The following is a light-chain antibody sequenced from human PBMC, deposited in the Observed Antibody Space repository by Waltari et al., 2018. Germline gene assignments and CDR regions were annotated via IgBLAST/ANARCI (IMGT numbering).Light chain of an antibody. J-gene: IGLJ2*01. CDR1: SSDGDEYKI. CDR3: TTYPDTNTPVV. Sequence: QSALTQPASVSGSPGQSVTISCTGVSSDGDEYKIVSWFPPHPGKVPKLMLFDVSNRPSDSSNRSAGYKSGNTAFLTISRLQADDEADYSCTTYPDTNTPVVFGGGTKVTV. V-gene: IGLV2-14*03. CDR2: DVS.